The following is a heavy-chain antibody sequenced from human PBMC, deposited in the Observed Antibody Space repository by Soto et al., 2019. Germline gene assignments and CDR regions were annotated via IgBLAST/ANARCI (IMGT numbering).Heavy chain of an antibody. Sequence: ASVKVSCKASGCTFTSYDIRWVRQAPGQGLEWMGWIIPNIGSTNYAQKFQGRVTMTTDTSTSTAYMELSSLRSDDTAVYYCARVAPYYRPFCWGRGTLVTV. CDR2: IIPNIGST. V-gene: IGHV1-18*01. CDR1: GCTFTSYD. D-gene: IGHD3-22*01. CDR3: ARVAPYYRPFC. J-gene: IGHJ4*02.